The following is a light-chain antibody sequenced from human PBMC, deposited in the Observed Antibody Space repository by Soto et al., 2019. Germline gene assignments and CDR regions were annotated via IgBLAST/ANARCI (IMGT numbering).Light chain of an antibody. J-gene: IGKJ1*01. CDR3: QQYGSSRGA. Sequence: EIVMTQSPATLSVSPGEAAILSCRASQSVGRNLAWYQQRPGQAPRLLIFGASTRASGVPDRFSGSGSGTDFTLTISRLEPEDFAVYYCQQYGSSRGAFGQGTKVDIK. CDR1: QSVGRN. V-gene: IGKV3-20*01. CDR2: GAS.